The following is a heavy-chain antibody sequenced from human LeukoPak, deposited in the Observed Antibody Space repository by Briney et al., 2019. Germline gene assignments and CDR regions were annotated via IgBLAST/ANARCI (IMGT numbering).Heavy chain of an antibody. Sequence: GGSLRLSCAASGFTFDDYTMHWVRQAPGKGLEWVSLISWDGGSTYYADSVKGRFTISRDNSKNSLYLQTNSLRTEDTALYYCAKDVVPAAISNGMDVWGQGTTVTVSS. CDR3: AKDVVPAAISNGMDV. J-gene: IGHJ6*02. CDR1: GFTFDDYT. V-gene: IGHV3-43*01. CDR2: ISWDGGST. D-gene: IGHD2-2*01.